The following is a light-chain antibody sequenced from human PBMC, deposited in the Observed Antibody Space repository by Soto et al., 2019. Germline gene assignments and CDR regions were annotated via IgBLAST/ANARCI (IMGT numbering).Light chain of an antibody. Sequence: QSALTQPPSASGSPGQSVTIACTGTSSDDGGYNYVSWYQEHPRKAPKVITYEVSKRPSGVPVRFSRYNSGNTASLTVSGLQAEDEADYYCCSYAGSNTCAFGTGTKVTVL. CDR2: EVS. CDR3: CSYAGSNTCA. V-gene: IGLV2-8*01. CDR1: SSDDGGYNY. J-gene: IGLJ1*01.